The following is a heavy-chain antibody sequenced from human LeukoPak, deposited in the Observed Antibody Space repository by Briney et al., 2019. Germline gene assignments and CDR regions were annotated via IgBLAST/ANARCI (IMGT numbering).Heavy chain of an antibody. CDR2: ISSSSSTI. CDR3: ARRGSLEWLLGGFDY. CDR1: GFTFSSYS. Sequence: GGSLRLSCAASGFTFSSYSMNWVRQAPGKGLEWVSYISSSSSTIYYADSVKGRFTISRDNAKNSLYLQMNSLRAEDTAVYYCARRGSLEWLLGGFDYWGQGTLVTVSS. J-gene: IGHJ4*02. V-gene: IGHV3-48*01. D-gene: IGHD3-3*01.